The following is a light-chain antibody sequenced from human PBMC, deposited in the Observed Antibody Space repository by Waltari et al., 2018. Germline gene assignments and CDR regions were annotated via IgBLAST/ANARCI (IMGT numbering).Light chain of an antibody. CDR3: NSFTSGGTYV. CDR1: SSDVGGYNY. CDR2: DVN. Sequence: QSALTQPASVSGSPGQSITLSCTGTSSDVGGYNYVSWYQQHPGKAPKLMIYDVNKRPSGVSNRFSGSKSGNTASLTISGLQAEDEADYYCNSFTSGGTYVFGTGTKVTVL. V-gene: IGLV2-14*03. J-gene: IGLJ1*01.